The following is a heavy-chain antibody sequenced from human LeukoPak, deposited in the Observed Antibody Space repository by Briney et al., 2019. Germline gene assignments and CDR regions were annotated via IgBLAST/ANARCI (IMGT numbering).Heavy chain of an antibody. CDR2: IYYSGST. Sequence: PSETLSLTCTVSGGSISSSSYYWGWIRQPPRKGLEWIGSIYYSGSTYYNPSLKSRVTISVDTSKNQFSLKLSSVTAADTAVYYCARNDVDTAFFDYWGQGTLVTVSS. CDR3: ARNDVDTAFFDY. D-gene: IGHD5-18*01. CDR1: GGSISSSSYY. J-gene: IGHJ4*02. V-gene: IGHV4-39*01.